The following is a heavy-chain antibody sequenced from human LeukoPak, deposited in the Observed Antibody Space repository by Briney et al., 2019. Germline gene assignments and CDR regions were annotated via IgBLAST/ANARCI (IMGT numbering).Heavy chain of an antibody. CDR2: IYTSGST. CDR1: GGSISSGSYY. Sequence: SQTLSLTCTVSGGSISSGSYYWSWIRQPAGKGLEWIGRIYTSGSTNYNPSLKSRVTISVDTSKNQFSLKLSSVTAADTAVYYCARASTSITIFGVVSYMDVWGKGTTVTVSS. D-gene: IGHD3-3*01. CDR3: ARASTSITIFGVVSYMDV. V-gene: IGHV4-61*02. J-gene: IGHJ6*03.